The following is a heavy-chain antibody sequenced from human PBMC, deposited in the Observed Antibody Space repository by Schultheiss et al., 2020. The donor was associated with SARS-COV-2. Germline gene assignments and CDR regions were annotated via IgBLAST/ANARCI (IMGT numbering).Heavy chain of an antibody. V-gene: IGHV5-51*01. CDR1: GYSFTSYW. CDR2: IYLDDSDT. J-gene: IGHJ4*02. CDR3: ARGAYSFYFDY. Sequence: GGSLRLSCKGSGYSFTSYWIAWVRQMPGKGLEWMGVIYLDDSDTKYSPSFQGQVTISADTSISTAYLQWSSLKASDTAIYYCARGAYSFYFDYWGQGSLVTVSS. D-gene: IGHD2-15*01.